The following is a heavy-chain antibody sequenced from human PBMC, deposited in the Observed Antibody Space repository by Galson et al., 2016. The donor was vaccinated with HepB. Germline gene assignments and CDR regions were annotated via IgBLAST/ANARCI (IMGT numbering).Heavy chain of an antibody. V-gene: IGHV1-2*02. J-gene: IGHJ1*01. CDR1: GFTFTTYY. CDR3: ARGRYDFATCPIQL. D-gene: IGHD3/OR15-3a*01. Sequence: SVKVSCKASGFTFTTYYIQWLRQAPGQGLEWMGWITPNNGGTNYALKFQGRATMTRDTSITPAYMELSSLKSDDTAVYYCARGRYDFATCPIQLWGQGTLVSVSS. CDR2: ITPNNGGT.